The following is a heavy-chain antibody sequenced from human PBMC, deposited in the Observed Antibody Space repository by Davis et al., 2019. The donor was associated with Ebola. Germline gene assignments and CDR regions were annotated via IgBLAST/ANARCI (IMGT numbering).Heavy chain of an antibody. CDR2: IWYDGSNK. CDR1: GFTFSSYG. J-gene: IGHJ5*02. D-gene: IGHD2-15*01. V-gene: IGHV3-30*02. Sequence: GGSLRLSCAASGFTFSSYGMHWVRQAPGKGLEWVAVIWYDGSNKYYADSVKGRFTISRDNSKHTLYLQMNSLRAEDTAVYYCAKDGLEKDIVVVVAATWGQGTLVTVSS. CDR3: AKDGLEKDIVVVVAAT.